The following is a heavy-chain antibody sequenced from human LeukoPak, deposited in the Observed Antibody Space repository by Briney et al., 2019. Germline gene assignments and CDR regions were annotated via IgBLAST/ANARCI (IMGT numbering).Heavy chain of an antibody. Sequence: PGRSLRLSCAASGFTVSSNYMTWVRQAPGRGLEWVSFIYSNGNTYYADSVKGRFTVSRDSSKNTLYLQMNSLRAEDTAVYYCARAAYDRSGYDWEYWGQGTLVTVSS. V-gene: IGHV3-53*01. CDR1: GFTVSSNY. D-gene: IGHD3-22*01. J-gene: IGHJ4*02. CDR2: IYSNGNT. CDR3: ARAAYDRSGYDWEY.